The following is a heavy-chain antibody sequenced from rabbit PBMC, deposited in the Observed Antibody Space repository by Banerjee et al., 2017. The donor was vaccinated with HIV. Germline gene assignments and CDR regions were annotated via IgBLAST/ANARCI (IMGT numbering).Heavy chain of an antibody. V-gene: IGHV1S45*01. CDR3: ARVMYSSGWGADFNL. Sequence: QEQLVESGGGLVQPEGSLTLTCKASGFTLSSYWMWWVRQAPGKGLEWIACIGAGSSGTTYYASWAKGRFTISKASSTTVTLQMTSLTAADTATYFCARVMYSSGWGADFNLWGPGTLVTVS. D-gene: IGHD4-1*01. CDR1: GFTLSSYW. CDR2: IGAGSSGTT. J-gene: IGHJ4*01.